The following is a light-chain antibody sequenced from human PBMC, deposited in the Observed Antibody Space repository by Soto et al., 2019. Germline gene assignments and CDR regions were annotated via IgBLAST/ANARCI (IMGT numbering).Light chain of an antibody. CDR3: SSFASSNTGV. V-gene: IGLV2-8*01. Sequence: QSALTQPPSASGSPGQSVTISCTGTSSDVGAYNYVSWYQQHAGKAPKLVIYEVTKRPSGVPDRFSGSKSANTASLTVSGLQAEDEADYYCSSFASSNTGVFGGGTKRTVL. CDR2: EVT. CDR1: SSDVGAYNY. J-gene: IGLJ3*02.